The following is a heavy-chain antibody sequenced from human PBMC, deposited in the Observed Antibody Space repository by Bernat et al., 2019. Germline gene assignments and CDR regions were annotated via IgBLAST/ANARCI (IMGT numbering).Heavy chain of an antibody. D-gene: IGHD4-11*01. V-gene: IGHV4-39*01. CDR1: GGSISSSSYY. Sequence: QLQLQESGPGLVKPSETLSLICTVSGGSISSSSYYWGWIRQPPGKGLEWIGSIYYSGCTYYNPSPSSRVTISVDTSKNQFSLKLSSVTVADTAVYYCARHGGGDYSAPLDYWGQGTLVTVSS. CDR2: IYYSGCT. CDR3: ARHGGGDYSAPLDY. J-gene: IGHJ4*02.